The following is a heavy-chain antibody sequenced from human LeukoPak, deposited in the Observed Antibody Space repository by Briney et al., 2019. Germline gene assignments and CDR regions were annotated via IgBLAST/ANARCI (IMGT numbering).Heavy chain of an antibody. CDR2: IYYSGST. Sequence: SETLSLTCTVSGGSISSYYWSWIRQPPGKGLEWIGYIYYSGSTNYTPSLKSRVTISVDTSKNQFSLKLSSVTAADTAVYYCAREEGDFWSGYSYDFDIWGQGTMVTVSS. D-gene: IGHD3-3*01. CDR3: AREEGDFWSGYSYDFDI. V-gene: IGHV4-59*01. CDR1: GGSISSYY. J-gene: IGHJ3*02.